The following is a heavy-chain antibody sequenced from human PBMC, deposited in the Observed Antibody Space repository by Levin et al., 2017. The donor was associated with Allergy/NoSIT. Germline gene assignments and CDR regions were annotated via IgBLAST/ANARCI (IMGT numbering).Heavy chain of an antibody. D-gene: IGHD3-16*02. J-gene: IGHJ5*02. CDR3: AREHPSCYRTCLAHH. CDR2: ISSTSNTI. Sequence: KRGESLKISCAASGFIFSDYYMTWIRQAPGKGLEWVSSISSTSNTIYYTDSVKGRFTISRDNAQNSVYLEMSSLRADDTAVYFCAREHPSCYRTCLAHHWGQGTLVTVSS. CDR1: GFIFSDYY. V-gene: IGHV3-11*01.